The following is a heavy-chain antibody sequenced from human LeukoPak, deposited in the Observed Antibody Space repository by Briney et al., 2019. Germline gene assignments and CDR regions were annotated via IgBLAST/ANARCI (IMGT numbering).Heavy chain of an antibody. CDR2: VSGSGSHT. CDR1: GFTFTTYA. D-gene: IGHD4-17*01. V-gene: IGHV3-23*01. CDR3: AKEVLGGNYGDYAVDY. J-gene: IGHJ4*02. Sequence: GGSLRLSCAASGFTFTTYAMSWVRQAPGKGLEWVSSVSGSGSHTYYADSVKGRFTISRDNSKNTLDLQMRSLRAEVTALYYCAKEVLGGNYGDYAVDYWGQGTLVTVSS.